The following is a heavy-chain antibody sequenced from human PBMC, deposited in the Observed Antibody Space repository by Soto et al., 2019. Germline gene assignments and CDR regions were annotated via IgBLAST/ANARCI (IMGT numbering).Heavy chain of an antibody. CDR2: ISAHNGNT. CDR3: ARGRYGDY. Sequence: QVHLVQSGAEVKKPGASVKVSCKGSGYTFTTYGITWVRQAPGQGLEWMGWISAHNGNTNYAQKLQGRVTVTRDTSTSTAYMELRSLRSDDSAVYYCARGRYGDYWGQGALVTVSS. V-gene: IGHV1-18*01. CDR1: GYTFTTYG. J-gene: IGHJ4*02. D-gene: IGHD1-1*01.